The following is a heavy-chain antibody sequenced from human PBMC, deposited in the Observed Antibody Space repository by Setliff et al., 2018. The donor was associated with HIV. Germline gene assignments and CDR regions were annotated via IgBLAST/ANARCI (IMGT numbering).Heavy chain of an antibody. Sequence: SETLSLTCAVSGYSISSGYYWGWIRQPPGKGLEWIGSIYHSGSTYYNPSLKSRVTISVDTSKNQFSLKLSSVTAADTAVYYCARDRGSYNFWSGLARGDNWFDPWGQGTLVTSPQ. D-gene: IGHD3-3*01. CDR2: IYHSGST. CDR3: ARDRGSYNFWSGLARGDNWFDP. V-gene: IGHV4-38-2*02. J-gene: IGHJ5*02. CDR1: GYSISSGYY.